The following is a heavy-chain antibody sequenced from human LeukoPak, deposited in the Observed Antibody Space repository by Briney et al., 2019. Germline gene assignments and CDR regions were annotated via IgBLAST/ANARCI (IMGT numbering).Heavy chain of an antibody. J-gene: IGHJ4*02. CDR3: ARDPPSRGTRYFDY. CDR2: ISSTSTYI. D-gene: IGHD3-16*01. CDR1: GFTFSSYS. V-gene: IGHV3-21*01. Sequence: PGESLRLSCAASGFTFSSYSMNWVRQAPGTGLEYVSSISSTSTYITYADSVKGRFTISRDNANNSMYLQMDSLRAEDTAVYYCARDPPSRGTRYFDYWGQGTLVTVSS.